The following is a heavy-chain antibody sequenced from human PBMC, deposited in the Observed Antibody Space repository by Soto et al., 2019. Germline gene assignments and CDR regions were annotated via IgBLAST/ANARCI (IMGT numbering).Heavy chain of an antibody. V-gene: IGHV4-34*01. CDR3: ARGYTGYCSGGSCSWYNWFDP. D-gene: IGHD2-15*01. CDR1: GGSFSGYY. J-gene: IGHJ5*02. Sequence: QVQLQQWGAGLLKPSETLSLTCAVYGGSFSGYYWSWIRQPPGKGLEWFGEINHSGSTNYNPPLKSRVTISIDTSKNQFSLKLSSVTAADTAVYYCARGYTGYCSGGSCSWYNWFDPWGQGTLVTVSS. CDR2: INHSGST.